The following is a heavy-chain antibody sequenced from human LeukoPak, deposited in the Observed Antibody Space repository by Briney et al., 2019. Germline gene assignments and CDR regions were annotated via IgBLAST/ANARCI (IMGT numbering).Heavy chain of an antibody. CDR2: IYPGDSDT. Sequence: GESLKISCKGSGYSFTSYWIGWVRQMPRKGLEWMGFIYPGDSDTGYSPSFQGPVTLSADKSISTAYMQWSSLKASDTAMYYCARPLSIAAAGLPPGWFDPWGQGTLVTVSS. CDR1: GYSFTSYW. D-gene: IGHD6-13*01. J-gene: IGHJ5*02. CDR3: ARPLSIAAAGLPPGWFDP. V-gene: IGHV5-51*01.